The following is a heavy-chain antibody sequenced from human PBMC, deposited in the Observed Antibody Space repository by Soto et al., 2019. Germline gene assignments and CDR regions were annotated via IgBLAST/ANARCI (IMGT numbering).Heavy chain of an antibody. CDR1: GGSISSYY. CDR2: IYYSGST. CDR3: ARDRGGLDV. D-gene: IGHD3-10*01. J-gene: IGHJ6*02. V-gene: IGHV4-59*01. Sequence: PSETLSLTCTVSGGSISSYYWSWIRQPPGKGLEWIGYIYYSGSTNYNPSLKSRVTISVDTSKNQFSLKLSSVTAADTAVYYCARDRGGLDVWGQGTTVTVSS.